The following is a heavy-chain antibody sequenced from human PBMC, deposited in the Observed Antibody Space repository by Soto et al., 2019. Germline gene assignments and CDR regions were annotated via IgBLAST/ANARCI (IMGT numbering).Heavy chain of an antibody. CDR1: GGSISSGDYY. CDR2: IYYSGST. V-gene: IGHV4-30-4*01. Sequence: PSETLSLTCTVSGGSISSGDYYWSWIRQPPGKGLEWIGYIYYSGSTYYNPSLKSRVTISVDTSKNQFSLKLSSVTAADTAVYYCARSGYDFYYYYGMDGWGQGTTVTV. CDR3: ARSGYDFYYYYGMDG. J-gene: IGHJ6*02. D-gene: IGHD5-12*01.